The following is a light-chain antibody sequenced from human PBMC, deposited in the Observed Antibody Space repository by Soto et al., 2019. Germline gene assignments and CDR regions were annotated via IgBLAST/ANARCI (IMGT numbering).Light chain of an antibody. CDR2: QIS. CDR1: QSLLHSDGNTY. V-gene: IGKV2-24*01. CDR3: MQATQFPLT. Sequence: DIVMTQTPLSSPVTLGQPASISCRSSQSLLHSDGNTYLSWLQQRPGQPPRLLIYQISKRFSGVPDRFSGSGAGTDFTLKISRVESEDVGIYYCMQATQFPLTFGGGTKVDIK. J-gene: IGKJ4*01.